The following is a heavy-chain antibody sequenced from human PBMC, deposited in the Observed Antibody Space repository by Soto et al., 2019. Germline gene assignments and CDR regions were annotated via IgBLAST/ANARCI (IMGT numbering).Heavy chain of an antibody. CDR1: GYTFTSYD. V-gene: IGHV1-8*01. D-gene: IGHD3-3*01. Sequence: ASVKVSCKASGYTFTSYDINWVRQATGQGLEWMGWMNPNSGNTGYAQKFQGRVTMTRNTSISTAYMELSSLRSEDTAVYYCARGATHYDFWSGYYFDAFDIWGQGTMVTVS. J-gene: IGHJ3*02. CDR2: MNPNSGNT. CDR3: ARGATHYDFWSGYYFDAFDI.